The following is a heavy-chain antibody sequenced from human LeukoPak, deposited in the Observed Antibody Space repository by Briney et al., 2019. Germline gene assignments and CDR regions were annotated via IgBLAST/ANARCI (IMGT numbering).Heavy chain of an antibody. CDR2: IDPSDSYT. D-gene: IGHD6-6*01. CDR3: ARHYSSSSPFDY. J-gene: IGHJ4*02. V-gene: IGHV5-10-1*01. Sequence: GESLKISCKGSGYSFTSYWISWVRQMPGKGLEWMGRIDPSDSYTNYSPSFQGHVTTSADKSISTAYLQWSSLKASDTAMYYCARHYSSSSPFDYWGQGTLVTVSS. CDR1: GYSFTSYW.